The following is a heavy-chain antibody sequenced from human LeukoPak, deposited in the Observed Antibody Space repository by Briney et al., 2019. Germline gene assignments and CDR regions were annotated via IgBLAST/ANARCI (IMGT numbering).Heavy chain of an antibody. J-gene: IGHJ4*02. CDR1: GGSISSNYW. D-gene: IGHD2-15*01. CDR2: ISHSGST. V-gene: IGHV4-4*02. Sequence: PSGTLSLTCAVSGGSISSNYWWSWVRQPPGKGLEWIGEISHSGSTTYNPSLKSRVTMSVDKSKNQLSLKLSAVTAADTAVYYCAVVVVAFTLDYWGQGTLVTVSS. CDR3: AVVVVAFTLDY.